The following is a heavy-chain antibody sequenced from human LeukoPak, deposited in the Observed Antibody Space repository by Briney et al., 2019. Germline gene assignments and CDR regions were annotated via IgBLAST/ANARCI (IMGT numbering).Heavy chain of an antibody. V-gene: IGHV1-2*02. Sequence: ASVKVSCKASGYTFTNYDISWVRQAPGEGLQWMGWISPKSGGTKYAQKSQGRVTMTRDTSTNTAYMDLTGLTSDDTAAYYCARGTRTSIVVPPAVDYWGQGTLVTVSS. CDR3: ARGTRTSIVVPPAVDY. D-gene: IGHD2-2*01. CDR2: ISPKSGGT. J-gene: IGHJ4*02. CDR1: GYTFTNYD.